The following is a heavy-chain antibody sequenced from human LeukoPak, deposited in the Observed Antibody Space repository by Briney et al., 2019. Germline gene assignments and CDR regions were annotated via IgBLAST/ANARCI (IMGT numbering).Heavy chain of an antibody. Sequence: GGSLRLSCAASGFTFSTYWMHWVRQAPGKGLVWVSHINSDGSTTTYADSVKGRFTISRDNAKNTLYLQMNSLRVEDTAVYYCADPFGDIFGIWGRGTMVTVSS. CDR1: GFTFSTYW. J-gene: IGHJ3*02. V-gene: IGHV3-74*03. CDR3: ADPFGDIFGI. CDR2: INSDGSTT. D-gene: IGHD3-3*01.